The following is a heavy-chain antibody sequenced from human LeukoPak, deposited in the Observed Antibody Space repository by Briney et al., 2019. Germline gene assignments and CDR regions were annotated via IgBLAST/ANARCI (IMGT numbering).Heavy chain of an antibody. CDR3: ARDMTGTYSFDY. CDR1: GFTLFWHV. J-gene: IGHJ4*02. D-gene: IGHD1-7*01. CDR2: IHHNGDIT. Sequence: GGSLRLSCSASGFTLFWHVMHWVRQAPGKPLEYVSFIHHNGDITSYADSVRGRFTVSRDNSKNTLFLDLTSLRTDDTAVYYCARDMTGTYSFDYWGQGTLVTVSS. V-gene: IGHV3-64D*06.